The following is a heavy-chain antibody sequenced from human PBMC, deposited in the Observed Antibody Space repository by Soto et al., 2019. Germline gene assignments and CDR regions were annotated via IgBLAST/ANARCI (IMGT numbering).Heavy chain of an antibody. Sequence: QVLLVQSGAEVKKPGASVKVSCKASGYTFNNYDIHWVRQAPGHGLEWMGWMNPNSGNTGYAQNCRGRVTMTQNTAIGTAYMELSSLRSDDTATYYCTRAYGAETFDFWGQGTRVTVSS. CDR3: TRAYGAETFDF. CDR2: MNPNSGNT. V-gene: IGHV1-8*02. CDR1: GYTFNNYD. J-gene: IGHJ5*01. D-gene: IGHD3-10*01.